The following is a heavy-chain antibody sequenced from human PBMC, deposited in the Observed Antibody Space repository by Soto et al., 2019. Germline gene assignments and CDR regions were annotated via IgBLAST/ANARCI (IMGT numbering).Heavy chain of an antibody. CDR1: GGSFSGYF. J-gene: IGHJ3*02. V-gene: IGHV4-34*01. D-gene: IGHD3-22*01. CDR2: INHNGRT. Sequence: SETLSLTCAVSGGSFSGYFWSWIRQPPGKGLEWIGEINHNGRTNYNPSLKSRVTISADTSKNQFSLNLSSVTAADTAVYYCARGPWLREDAFDIWGQGTMVTVSS. CDR3: ARGPWLREDAFDI.